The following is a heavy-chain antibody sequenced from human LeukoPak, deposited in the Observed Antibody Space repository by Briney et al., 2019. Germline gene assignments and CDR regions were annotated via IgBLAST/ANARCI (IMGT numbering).Heavy chain of an antibody. V-gene: IGHV3-53*01. CDR2: MYSGGSS. CDR3: AKAIRPTRLDY. CDR1: QFSLSTSY. J-gene: IGHJ4*02. Sequence: GGSLRLSCAASQFSLSTSYMSWVGQAPGKGLEGVSVMYSGGSSYTADSVKGRFTISRDNSKNRLYLQMDSLRVEDTAVYYCAKAIRPTRLDYWGQGTLVTVSS. D-gene: IGHD5-12*01.